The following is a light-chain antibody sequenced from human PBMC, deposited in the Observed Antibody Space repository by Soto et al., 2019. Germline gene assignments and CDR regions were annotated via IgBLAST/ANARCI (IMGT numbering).Light chain of an antibody. CDR3: SSFSSSSTFA. CDR1: SSDVGGYNH. Sequence: QTVVTQPASVSGSPGQSITISCTGTSSDVGGYNHVSWYQQHPGEAPKLMIYDVNYRPSGVSNRFSGSKSGNTASLTISGLQADDEADYYCSSFSSSSTFAFGGGTKLTVL. J-gene: IGLJ2*01. CDR2: DVN. V-gene: IGLV2-14*01.